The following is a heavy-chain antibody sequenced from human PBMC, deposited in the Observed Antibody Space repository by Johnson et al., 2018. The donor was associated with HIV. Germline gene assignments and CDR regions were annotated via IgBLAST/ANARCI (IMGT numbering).Heavy chain of an antibody. D-gene: IGHD1-26*01. V-gene: IGHV3-7*05. J-gene: IGHJ3*02. CDR1: GFTFSSYW. CDR3: AKTQWELLGVGAFDI. CDR2: IKQDGSEK. Sequence: VQLVESGGGLVQPGGSLRLSCAASGFTFSSYWMSWVRQAPGKGLEWVANIKQDGSEKYYVDSVKGRFTISRDNAKNSLYLQMNSLRAEDTAVYYCAKTQWELLGVGAFDIWGQGTMVTVSS.